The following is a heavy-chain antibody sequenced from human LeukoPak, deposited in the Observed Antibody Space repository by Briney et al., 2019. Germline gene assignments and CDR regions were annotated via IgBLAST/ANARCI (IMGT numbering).Heavy chain of an antibody. D-gene: IGHD6-6*01. Sequence: PSETLSLTCTVSGGSISSGSYYWSWIRQPAGKGLEWIGRIYTSGSTNYNPSLKSRVAISVDTSKNQFSLKLSSVTAADTAVYYCARRSIAARSEYWGQGTLVTVSS. J-gene: IGHJ4*02. CDR2: IYTSGST. CDR3: ARRSIAARSEY. CDR1: GGSISSGSYY. V-gene: IGHV4-61*02.